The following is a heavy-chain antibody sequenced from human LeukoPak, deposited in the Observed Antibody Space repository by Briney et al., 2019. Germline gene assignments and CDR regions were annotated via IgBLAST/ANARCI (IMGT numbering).Heavy chain of an antibody. CDR1: GGTFSSYA. CDR3: VKGLVQTTMSYSVDY. J-gene: IGHJ4*02. Sequence: SVKVSCKASGGTFSSYAISWVRQAPGQGLEWMGGIIPIFGTANYAQKFQGRVTITADESTSTAYMELSSLRAEDTAVYYCVKGLVQTTMSYSVDYWGQGALVTVSS. V-gene: IGHV1-69*13. CDR2: IIPIFGTA. D-gene: IGHD1-1*01.